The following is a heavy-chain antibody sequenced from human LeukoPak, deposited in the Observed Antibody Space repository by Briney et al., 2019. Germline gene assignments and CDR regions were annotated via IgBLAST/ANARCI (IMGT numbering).Heavy chain of an antibody. CDR2: ISNVGSNE. CDR1: GFTFSSYA. V-gene: IGHV3-30-3*01. Sequence: SLRLSCAASGFTFSSYAMHWVRQAPDKGLEWVAVISNVGSNENYADSVKGRFTISRDNSKNTLFLEMNSLGVEDTAVYHCASGSGSGSWLIDYWGQGTLVTVSS. J-gene: IGHJ4*02. D-gene: IGHD3-10*01. CDR3: ASGSGSGSWLIDY.